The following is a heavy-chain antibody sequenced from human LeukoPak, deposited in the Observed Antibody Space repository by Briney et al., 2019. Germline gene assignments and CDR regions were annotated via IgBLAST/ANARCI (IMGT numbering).Heavy chain of an antibody. D-gene: IGHD3-10*01. CDR2: ISYDGSNK. J-gene: IGHJ5*02. CDR1: GFTVSSYG. V-gene: IGHV3-30*18. CDR3: AKGVIRGVISWFDP. Sequence: PGRSLRLSCAASGFTVSSYGMHWVRQAPGKGLEWVAVISYDGSNKYYADSVKGRFTISRDNSKNTLYLQMNSLRAEDTAVYYCAKGVIRGVISWFDPWGQGTLVTVSS.